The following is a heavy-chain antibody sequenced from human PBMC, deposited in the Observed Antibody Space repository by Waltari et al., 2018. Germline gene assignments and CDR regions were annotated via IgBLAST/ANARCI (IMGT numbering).Heavy chain of an antibody. V-gene: IGHV1-3*01. D-gene: IGHD6-13*01. CDR1: GYTFTSCD. Sequence: QVQLAQSGAEAQTPGASVKASCKASGYTFTSCDMPWVRLDPGQRLEWMGWINAGNGNTKYSQKFQGRVTITSDTSASTAYMELSSLRSEDTAVYYCARFRHSSSWYVGADYWGQGTLVTVSS. CDR3: ARFRHSSSWYVGADY. CDR2: INAGNGNT. J-gene: IGHJ4*02.